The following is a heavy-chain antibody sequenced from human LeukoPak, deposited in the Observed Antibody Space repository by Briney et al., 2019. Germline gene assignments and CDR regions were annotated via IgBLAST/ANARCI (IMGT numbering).Heavy chain of an antibody. CDR1: GFTFDNYV. CDR2: ISALFPNT. V-gene: IGHV3-21*01. J-gene: IGHJ4*02. Sequence: GGSLRLSCAASGFTFDNYVMAWFRQAPGKGLEWVSTISALFPNTYSADSVKGRFTISRDNAKNSLYLQMNSLRAEDTAVYYCARDGNYCSGGSCYLIDYWGQGTLVTVSS. CDR3: ARDGNYCSGGSCYLIDY. D-gene: IGHD2-15*01.